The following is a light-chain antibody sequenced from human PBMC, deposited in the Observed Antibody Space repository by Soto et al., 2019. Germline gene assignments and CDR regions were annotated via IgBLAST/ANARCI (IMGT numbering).Light chain of an antibody. J-gene: IGLJ1*01. CDR2: EVS. Sequence: QSALTQPPSASGSPGQSVTISGTGNSNDVGHSSFISWYQQHPGKGPKLIIYEVSKRPSGVPDRFAGSKSGNTASLSVSGLQDEDEADYFCNAQADNGKHVFGTGTKVTVL. CDR3: NAQADNGKHV. CDR1: SNDVGHSSF. V-gene: IGLV2-8*01.